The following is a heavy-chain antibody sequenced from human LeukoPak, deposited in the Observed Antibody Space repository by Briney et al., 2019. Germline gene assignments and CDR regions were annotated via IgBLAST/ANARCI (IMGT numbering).Heavy chain of an antibody. CDR3: AREGYYGSGSPPSLYFDY. CDR2: TSSDLNVK. D-gene: IGHD3-10*01. CDR1: GFTFRNYV. Sequence: GGSLRLSCAASGFTFRNYVIHWVRQAPGKGLEWVAVTSSDLNVKLYADSVKGRFTISRDNYRSTLYLQMNSLRPEDTAIYYCAREGYYGSGSPPSLYFDYWGQGTLVTVSS. J-gene: IGHJ4*02. V-gene: IGHV3-30-3*01.